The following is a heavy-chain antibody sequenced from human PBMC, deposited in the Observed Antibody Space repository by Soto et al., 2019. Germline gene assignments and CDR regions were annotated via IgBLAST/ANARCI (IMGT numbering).Heavy chain of an antibody. Sequence: QVQLVQSGTEVKKPGASVKVSCKASGYTFSNFGLSWVRQAPGQGLEGMGWISPSNGQTIYAQNFHVRVTMTTDTSTATAHMELRSLISDDTAVYYCARVIMIFGVANLGSYFDYWGQGTRVTVSA. J-gene: IGHJ4*02. CDR2: ISPSNGQT. CDR1: GYTFSNFG. D-gene: IGHD3-3*01. V-gene: IGHV1-18*01. CDR3: ARVIMIFGVANLGSYFDY.